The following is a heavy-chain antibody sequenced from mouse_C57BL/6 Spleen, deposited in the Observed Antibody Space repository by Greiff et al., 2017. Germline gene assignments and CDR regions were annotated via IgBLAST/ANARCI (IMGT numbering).Heavy chain of an antibody. Sequence: DVMLVESGGGLVKPGGSLKLSCAASGFTFSSYTMSWVRQTPEKRLEWVATISGGGGNTYYPDSVKGRFTISRDNAKNTLYLQMSSLRSEDTALYYCARQVYSNYEYFDVWGTGTTVTVSS. V-gene: IGHV5-9*01. CDR2: ISGGGGNT. D-gene: IGHD2-5*01. J-gene: IGHJ1*03. CDR1: GFTFSSYT. CDR3: ARQVYSNYEYFDV.